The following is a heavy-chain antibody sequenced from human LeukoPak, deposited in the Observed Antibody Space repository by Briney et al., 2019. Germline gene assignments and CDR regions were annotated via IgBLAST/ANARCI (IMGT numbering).Heavy chain of an antibody. Sequence: GGSLRLSCAASGFTFDDYAMHWVRQAPGKGLEWVSGISWNSGSIGYADSVKGRFTISRDHAKNSLYLQMNSLRAEDMALYYCARQWLALDYWGQGTLVTVSS. CDR2: ISWNSGSI. CDR1: GFTFDDYA. D-gene: IGHD6-19*01. V-gene: IGHV3-9*03. J-gene: IGHJ4*02. CDR3: ARQWLALDY.